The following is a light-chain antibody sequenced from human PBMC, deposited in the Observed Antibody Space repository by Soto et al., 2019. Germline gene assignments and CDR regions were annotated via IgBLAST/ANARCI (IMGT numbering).Light chain of an antibody. CDR2: DVS. J-gene: IGLJ2*01. V-gene: IGLV2-14*03. Sequence: QSALTQPASVSGSPGQSITISCTGTSGDVGGNRFVSWYQQHPGKAPKLMIYDVSNRPSGVSNRFSGSKSGYTASLTISGLQADDEADYYCSSYTSSSTVIFGGGTKVTVL. CDR3: SSYTSSSTVI. CDR1: SGDVGGNRF.